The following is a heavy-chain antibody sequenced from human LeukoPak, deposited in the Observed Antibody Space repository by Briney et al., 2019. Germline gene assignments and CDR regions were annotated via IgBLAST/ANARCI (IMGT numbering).Heavy chain of an antibody. J-gene: IGHJ4*02. CDR2: IYYSGST. D-gene: IGHD4-23*01. Sequence: SETLSLTCTVSGGSISSYYWSWIRQPPGKGLEWIGYIYYSGSTNYNPSLKSRVTISVDTSKNQFSLKLSSVTAADTAVYYCARRGGYSRFDYWGQGTLVTVSS. CDR1: GGSISSYY. CDR3: ARRGGYSRFDY. V-gene: IGHV4-59*12.